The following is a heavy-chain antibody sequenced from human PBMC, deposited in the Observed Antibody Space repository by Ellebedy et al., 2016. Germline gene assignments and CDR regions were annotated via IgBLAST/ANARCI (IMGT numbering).Heavy chain of an antibody. CDR2: ISYDGSNK. V-gene: IGHV3-30-3*01. CDR3: ARDRFDYYDSSGYYGDFDY. CDR1: GFTFSSYA. J-gene: IGHJ4*02. D-gene: IGHD3-22*01. Sequence: GGSLRLXXAASGFTFSSYAMHWVRQAPGKGLEWVAVISYDGSNKYYADSVKGRFTISRDNSKNTLYLQMNSLRAEDTAVYYCARDRFDYYDSSGYYGDFDYWGQGTLVTVSS.